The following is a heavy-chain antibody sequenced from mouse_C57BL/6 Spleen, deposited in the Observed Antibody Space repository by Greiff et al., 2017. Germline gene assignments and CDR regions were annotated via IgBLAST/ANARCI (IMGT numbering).Heavy chain of an antibody. J-gene: IGHJ2*01. CDR2: IDPSDSET. CDR3: AGGTGTLDY. D-gene: IGHD4-1*01. Sequence: QVQLQQPGAELVRPGSSVKLSCKASGYTFTSYWMHWVKQRPIQGLEWIGNIDPSDSETHYNQKFKDKATLTVEKSSSTAYMQLSSLTSEDSAVYYCAGGTGTLDYWGQGTTLTVSS. V-gene: IGHV1-52*01. CDR1: GYTFTSYW.